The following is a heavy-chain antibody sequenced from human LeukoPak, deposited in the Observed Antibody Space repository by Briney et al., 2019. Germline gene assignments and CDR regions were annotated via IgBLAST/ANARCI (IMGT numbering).Heavy chain of an antibody. J-gene: IGHJ4*02. CDR1: GCGFSNSL. CDR3: ARSSGWYLYYFDY. V-gene: IGHV5-51*01. CDR2: VYPGDSDT. D-gene: IGHD6-19*01. Sequence: GGALKICLKGSGCGFSNSLIGWVRPVPGKGVEWMGIVYPGDSDTRYSPSFQGQVTLSADKSISTAYLQWSSLKASDTAMYYCARSSGWYLYYFDYWGQGTLVTVSS.